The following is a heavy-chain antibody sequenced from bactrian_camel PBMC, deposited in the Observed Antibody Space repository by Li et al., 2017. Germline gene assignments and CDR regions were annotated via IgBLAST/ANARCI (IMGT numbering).Heavy chain of an antibody. CDR3: AGRTDGNCGVWYLTTTSAFQY. D-gene: IGHD3*01. CDR2: IGTDGTT. Sequence: HVQLVESGGGLVQPGGSLRLSCEGSGSINNNYVMGWFRQAPGKEREGVAGIGTDGTTKYANSVKGRFTISQDNAKNTVYLQMNSLKPEDTAMYYCAGRTDGNCGVWYLTTTSAFQYWGQGTQVTVS. CDR1: GSINNNYV. J-gene: IGHJ4*01. V-gene: IGHV3S53*01.